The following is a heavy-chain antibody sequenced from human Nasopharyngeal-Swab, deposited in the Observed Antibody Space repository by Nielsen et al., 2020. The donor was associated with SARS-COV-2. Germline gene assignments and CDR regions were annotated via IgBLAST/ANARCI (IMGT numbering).Heavy chain of an antibody. CDR3: ARVSRAISGDY. CDR2: IEEDGRAK. Sequence: GESLKISCAASGFTLSSYWMSWVRQAPGKGLEWGANIEEDGRAKYYVDSVKGRFTISRDNAEKSLYLEMNSLRAKDTAVNYCARVSRAISGDYWGQGTLVTVSS. CDR1: GFTLSSYW. D-gene: IGHD1-20*01. J-gene: IGHJ4*02. V-gene: IGHV3-7*01.